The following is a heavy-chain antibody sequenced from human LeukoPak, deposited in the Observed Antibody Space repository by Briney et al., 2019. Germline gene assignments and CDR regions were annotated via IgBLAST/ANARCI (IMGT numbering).Heavy chain of an antibody. Sequence: GGSLRLSSAPSGFPLSSYSINWLRQAPGKGLEWVSYINIDSITVNYADSVKGRFTISRDNAKNSLYLQMNSLRAEDTAVYYCSTAKLDNWGQGTLVTVSS. CDR1: GFPLSSYS. V-gene: IGHV3-48*01. D-gene: IGHD5-24*01. CDR3: STAKLDN. J-gene: IGHJ4*02. CDR2: INIDSITV.